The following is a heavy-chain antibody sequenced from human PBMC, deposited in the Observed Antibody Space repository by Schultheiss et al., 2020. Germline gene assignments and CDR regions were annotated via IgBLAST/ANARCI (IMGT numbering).Heavy chain of an antibody. CDR1: GFTFSSHG. J-gene: IGHJ4*02. CDR3: ARGAVKWNYGSDY. V-gene: IGHV3-30*03. D-gene: IGHD1-7*01. Sequence: GGSLRLSCAASGFTFSSHGMHWVRQAPGKGLEWVAFISYDGSNKYYADSVKGRFTISRDNAKNSLYLQMNSLRAEDTALYYCARGAVKWNYGSDYWGQGTLVTVSS. CDR2: ISYDGSNK.